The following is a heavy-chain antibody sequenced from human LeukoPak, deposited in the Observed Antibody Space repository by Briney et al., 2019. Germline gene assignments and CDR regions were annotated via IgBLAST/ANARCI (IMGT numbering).Heavy chain of an antibody. CDR2: INREGSDK. Sequence: GGSLRLSCAASGFAFSSHWMNWVRQAPGKGLEWVANINREGSDKNYVDSVKGRFTISRDNAKNSLYLQMNSLRVEDTAVYYCARDGVPGGRDVWGQGTTVTVS. CDR1: GFAFSSHW. V-gene: IGHV3-7*01. D-gene: IGHD3-16*01. CDR3: ARDGVPGGRDV. J-gene: IGHJ6*02.